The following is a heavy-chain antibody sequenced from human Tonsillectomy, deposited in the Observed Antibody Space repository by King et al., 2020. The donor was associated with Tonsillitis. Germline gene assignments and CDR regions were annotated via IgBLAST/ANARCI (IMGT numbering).Heavy chain of an antibody. J-gene: IGHJ4*02. D-gene: IGHD6-19*01. CDR3: ARPRIAVAGPYYFDY. CDR2: IYPGDSET. V-gene: IGHV5-51*01. Sequence: QLVQSGAEVKKPGESLKISCKGSGYSFSRNWIGWVRQMPGKGLEWMGIIYPGDSETRYSPSFQGQVTFSADKSINTAYLQWSSLKASDTAMYYCARPRIAVAGPYYFDYWGQGTLVTVSS. CDR1: GYSFSRNW.